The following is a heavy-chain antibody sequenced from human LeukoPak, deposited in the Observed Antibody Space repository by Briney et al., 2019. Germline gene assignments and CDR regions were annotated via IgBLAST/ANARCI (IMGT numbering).Heavy chain of an antibody. D-gene: IGHD3-16*01. CDR1: GGSISSGSYY. J-gene: IGHJ4*02. V-gene: IGHV4-61*02. Sequence: SETLSLTCTVSGGSISSGSYYWSWIRQPAGKGLEWIGRIYTSGSTNYNPSLKSRVTISVDTSKNQFSLKLSPVTAADTAVYYCARHASVLGYFDYWGQGTLVTVSS. CDR2: IYTSGST. CDR3: ARHASVLGYFDY.